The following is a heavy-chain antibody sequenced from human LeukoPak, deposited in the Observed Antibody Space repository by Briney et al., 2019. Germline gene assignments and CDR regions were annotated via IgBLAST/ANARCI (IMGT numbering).Heavy chain of an antibody. J-gene: IGHJ4*02. V-gene: IGHV4-39*01. D-gene: IGHD3-9*01. CDR2: FYYRGST. CDR3: ARQGYYDILTGHLSPREIDS. Sequence: SETLSLTCTVSVGSISSYFWGWIRQPPGRGLEWIGSFYYRGSTNYNPSLKSRVTISVDTSKNQFSLKLSSVTAADTAVFYCARQGYYDILTGHLSPREIDSWGQGALVTVSS. CDR1: VGSISSYF.